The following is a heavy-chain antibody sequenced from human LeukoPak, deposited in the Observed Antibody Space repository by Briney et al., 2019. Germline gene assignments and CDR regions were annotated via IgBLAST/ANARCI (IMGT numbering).Heavy chain of an antibody. CDR3: AREDTAFDY. CDR2: ISSSSTI. D-gene: IGHD5-18*01. J-gene: IGHJ4*02. CDR1: GFTFSSYS. Sequence: PGGSLRLSCAASGFTFSSYSMNWVRQAPGKGLEWVSYISSSSTIYYADSVKGRFTISRDNAKNSLYLQMNSLRAEDTAVYYCAREDTAFDYWGQGTLVTVSS. V-gene: IGHV3-48*01.